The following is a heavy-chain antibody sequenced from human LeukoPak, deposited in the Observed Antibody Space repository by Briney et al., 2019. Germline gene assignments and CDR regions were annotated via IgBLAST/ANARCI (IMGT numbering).Heavy chain of an antibody. CDR3: ARAKSRITIFGAVLGAFDI. D-gene: IGHD3-3*01. CDR1: GGSISSSNYY. V-gene: IGHV4-39*07. CDR2: IYYSGST. J-gene: IGHJ3*02. Sequence: SETLSLTCTVSGGSISSSNYYWGWIRQPPGKGLEWIGSIYYSGSTYYNPSLKSRVTISVDTSKNQFSLKLSSVTAADTAVYYCARAKSRITIFGAVLGAFDIWGQGTMVTVSS.